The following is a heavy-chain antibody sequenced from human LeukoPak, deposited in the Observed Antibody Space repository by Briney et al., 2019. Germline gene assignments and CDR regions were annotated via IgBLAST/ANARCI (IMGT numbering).Heavy chain of an antibody. CDR1: GGSITSSNYY. D-gene: IGHD3-22*01. V-gene: IGHV4-39*01. Sequence: KASETLSLTCTVSGGSITSSNYYWGWIRQPPGKGLEWIGSIYYSGSTYYNPSLKSRVTISVDTSKNQFSLKLSPVTAADTAVYYCARHGGYDRSGYWFDPWGQGTLVTVSS. CDR3: ARHGGYDRSGYWFDP. J-gene: IGHJ5*02. CDR2: IYYSGST.